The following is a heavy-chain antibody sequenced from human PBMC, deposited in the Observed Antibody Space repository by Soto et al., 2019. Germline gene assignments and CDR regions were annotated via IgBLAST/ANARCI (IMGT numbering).Heavy chain of an antibody. CDR2: ISGSGGST. J-gene: IGHJ6*02. Sequence: GGSLRLSCAASGFTFSSYAMSWVRQAPGKGLEWVSAISGSGGSTYYADSVKGRFTISRDNSKNTLYLQMNSLRAEDTAVYYCASRASGSSSHYYYYGMHVWGQGTTVTVSS. V-gene: IGHV3-23*01. CDR1: GFTFSSYA. CDR3: ASRASGSSSHYYYYGMHV. D-gene: IGHD6-6*01.